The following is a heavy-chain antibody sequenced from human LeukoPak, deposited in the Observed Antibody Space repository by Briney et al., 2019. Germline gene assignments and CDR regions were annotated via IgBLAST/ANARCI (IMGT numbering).Heavy chain of an antibody. CDR1: GFIFSHYA. D-gene: IGHD4-11*01. Sequence: GTSLRLSCAASGFIFSHYALHWVRQAPGKGLEWVAVIWSDGTNRYYGDSVKGRFSISRDDSQKRVFLQMNNLRADDTAVYYCARDAQRGFDYSNSLQYWGLGALVTVSS. J-gene: IGHJ4*02. CDR2: IWSDGTNR. V-gene: IGHV3-33*01. CDR3: ARDAQRGFDYSNSLQY.